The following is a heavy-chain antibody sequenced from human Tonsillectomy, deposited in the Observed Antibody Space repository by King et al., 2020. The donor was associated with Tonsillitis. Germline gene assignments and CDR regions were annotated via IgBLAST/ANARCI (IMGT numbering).Heavy chain of an antibody. J-gene: IGHJ3*02. CDR2: IFHGDSAT. D-gene: IGHD5-18*01. Sequence: QLVQSGAEVKKPGESLEISCKGSGYSFTSYWIGWVRQMPGKGLECMGIIFHGDSATRYSRSFQGWVTISVYKSISTAYLLWSSLKASDNAIYYCARGLLRYTSGDKDAFDIWGQGTVVTVSS. CDR1: GYSFTSYW. V-gene: IGHV5-51*01. CDR3: ARGLLRYTSGDKDAFDI.